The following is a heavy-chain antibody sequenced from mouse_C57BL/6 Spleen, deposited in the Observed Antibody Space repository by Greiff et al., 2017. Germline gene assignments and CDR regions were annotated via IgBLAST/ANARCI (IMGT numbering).Heavy chain of an antibody. J-gene: IGHJ4*01. Sequence: QVQLKESGAELVRPGTSVKVSCKASGYAFTNYLIEWVKQRPGQGLEWIGVINPGSGGTNYNEKFKGKATLTADKSSSTAYMQLSSLTSEDSAVYFCASRGAYYDYDNYAMDYWGQGTSVTVSS. CDR3: ASRGAYYDYDNYAMDY. CDR2: INPGSGGT. D-gene: IGHD2-4*01. V-gene: IGHV1-54*01. CDR1: GYAFTNYL.